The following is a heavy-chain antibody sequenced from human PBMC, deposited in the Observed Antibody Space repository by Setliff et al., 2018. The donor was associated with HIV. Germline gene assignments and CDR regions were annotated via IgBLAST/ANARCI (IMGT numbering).Heavy chain of an antibody. CDR1: GFTFDDYG. D-gene: IGHD3-10*01. J-gene: IGHJ6*03. V-gene: IGHV3-20*04. CDR2: INWNGSST. Sequence: PGGSLRLSCAASGFTFDDYGMSWVRQAPGKGLEWVSGINWNGSSTGYADSVKCRFTISRDNAKNSLYLQMNSLRAEDTALYYCAREGYGSGSYYLYYYYMDVWGKGTTVTVSS. CDR3: AREGYGSGSYYLYYYYMDV.